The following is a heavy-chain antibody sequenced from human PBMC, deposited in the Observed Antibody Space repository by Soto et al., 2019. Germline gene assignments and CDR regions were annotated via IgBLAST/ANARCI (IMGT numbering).Heavy chain of an antibody. CDR2: ISGSGGST. J-gene: IGHJ4*02. V-gene: IGHV3-23*01. CDR1: GFTFSSYA. CDR3: AKDARNSGIIVVVAANPQSGYFDY. D-gene: IGHD2-15*01. Sequence: LRLSCAASGFTFSSYAMSWVRQAPGKGLEWVSAISGSGGSTYYADSVKGRFTISRDNSKNTLYLQMNSLRAEDTAVYYCAKDARNSGIIVVVAANPQSGYFDYWGQGTLVTVSS.